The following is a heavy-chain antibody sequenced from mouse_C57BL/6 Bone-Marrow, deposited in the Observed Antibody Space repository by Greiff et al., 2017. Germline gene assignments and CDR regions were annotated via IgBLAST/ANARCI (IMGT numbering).Heavy chain of an antibody. CDR2: IRNKANGYTT. V-gene: IGHV7-3*01. CDR1: GFTFTDYY. CDR3: ASLYGSRGNYAMDY. J-gene: IGHJ4*01. D-gene: IGHD1-1*01. Sequence: EVQGVESGGGLVQPGGSLSLSCAASGFTFTDYYMSWVRQPPGKALEWLGFIRNKANGYTTEYSASLKGRFTISRDNSQSILYLQMNALRAEDSATYYGASLYGSRGNYAMDYWGQGTSVTVSS.